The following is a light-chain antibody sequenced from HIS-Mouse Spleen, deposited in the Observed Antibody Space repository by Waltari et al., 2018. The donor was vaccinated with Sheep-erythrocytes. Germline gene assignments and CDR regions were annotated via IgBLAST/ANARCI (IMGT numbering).Light chain of an antibody. J-gene: IGKJ1*01. CDR3: QQYNNWPRT. CDR1: QSVSSN. CDR2: GAS. V-gene: IGKV3-15*01. Sequence: EIVMTQSPATLSVSPGERATLSCRASQSVSSNLALYQQKPGQAPRLLIYGASTRATGIPARFSGSGSGTEFTLIISSMQSEDFAVYYCQQYNNWPRTFGQGTKVEIK.